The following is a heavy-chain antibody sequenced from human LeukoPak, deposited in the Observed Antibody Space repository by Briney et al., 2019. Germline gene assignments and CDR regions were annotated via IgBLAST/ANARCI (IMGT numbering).Heavy chain of an antibody. CDR1: GYIFTSFY. CDR3: ASNFYSSSWYDAFDI. J-gene: IGHJ3*02. CDR2: INPSGGNT. D-gene: IGHD6-13*01. Sequence: ASVKVSCKASGYIFTSFYMHWVRQAPGQGLEWMGIINPSGGNTGYAQKFQGRVTMTRDTSTSTVYMELSSLRSEDTAVYYCASNFYSSSWYDAFDIWGQGTMVTVSS. V-gene: IGHV1-46*01.